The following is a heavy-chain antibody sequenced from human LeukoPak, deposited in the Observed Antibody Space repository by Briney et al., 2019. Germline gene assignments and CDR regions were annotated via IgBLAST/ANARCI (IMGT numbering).Heavy chain of an antibody. CDR1: GGSISSYY. V-gene: IGHV4-59*01. Sequence: SETLSLTCTVSGGSISSYYWSWIRQPPGKGLEWIGYIYYSGSTNYNPSLKSRVTISVDTSKNQSSLKLSSVIAADTAVYYCARYEVPAAIDGDYYYYMDVWGKGTTVTVSS. D-gene: IGHD2-2*02. CDR3: ARYEVPAAIDGDYYYYMDV. CDR2: IYYSGST. J-gene: IGHJ6*03.